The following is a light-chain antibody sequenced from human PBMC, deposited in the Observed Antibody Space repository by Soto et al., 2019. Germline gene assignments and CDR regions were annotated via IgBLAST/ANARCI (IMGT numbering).Light chain of an antibody. CDR3: QQYHNWPPIT. J-gene: IGKJ5*01. CDR2: DAS. CDR1: QSVRSK. Sequence: DIVMTQSPGTLSVSPGERATLSCRASQSVRSKLAWYQQKPGKAPRLLIYDASTRATGIPARFSGSGSGTEFTLTISSLQSEDFAVYYCQQYHNWPPITFGQGTRLEIK. V-gene: IGKV3-15*01.